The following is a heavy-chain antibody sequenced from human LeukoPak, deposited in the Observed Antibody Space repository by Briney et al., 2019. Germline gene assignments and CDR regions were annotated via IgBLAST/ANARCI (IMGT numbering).Heavy chain of an antibody. CDR2: IYYSEST. D-gene: IGHD3-10*01. J-gene: IGHJ4*02. V-gene: IGHV4-39*07. CDR1: GGSISSSSYY. CDR3: AGGSMVRGVIINQFDY. Sequence: SETLSLTCTVSGGSISSSSYYWGWIRQPPGKGREWIGSIYYSESTYYNPSLKSRVTISVDTSKNQFSLKLSSVTAADTAVYYCAGGSMVRGVIINQFDYWGQGTLVTVSS.